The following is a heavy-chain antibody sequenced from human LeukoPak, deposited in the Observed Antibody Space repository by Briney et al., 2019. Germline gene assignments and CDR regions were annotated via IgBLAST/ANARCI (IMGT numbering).Heavy chain of an antibody. Sequence: GGSLRLSCAASGFTFSSYAMSWVRQAPGKGLEWVSAISGSGGSTYYADSVKGRFTISRDNSKSTLYLQMNSLRAEDTAVYYCAKVRYCGGDCYSNVDYWGQGTLVTVSS. D-gene: IGHD2-21*02. CDR1: GFTFSSYA. CDR2: ISGSGGST. V-gene: IGHV3-23*01. J-gene: IGHJ4*02. CDR3: AKVRYCGGDCYSNVDY.